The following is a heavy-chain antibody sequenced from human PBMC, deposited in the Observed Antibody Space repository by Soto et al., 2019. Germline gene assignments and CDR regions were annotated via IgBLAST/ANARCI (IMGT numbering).Heavy chain of an antibody. V-gene: IGHV3-74*01. Sequence: PGLSLSLSRAACRFPFSNYWMHWLRQAPGKGLVWVSRIAYDESTTTYADSVKGRFTISRDNAKNTLYLPMNSLRAEDTAVYYCARGVGSHAHPTGYRGQGTRVTVSS. J-gene: IGHJ4*02. CDR2: IAYDESTT. D-gene: IGHD1-26*01. CDR3: ARGVGSHAHPTGY. CDR1: RFPFSNYW.